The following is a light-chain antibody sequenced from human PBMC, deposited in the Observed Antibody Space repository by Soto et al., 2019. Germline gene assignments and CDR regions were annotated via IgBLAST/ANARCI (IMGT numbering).Light chain of an antibody. CDR1: SSDVGGYNY. CDR2: EVS. CDR3: SSYARSNNFEG. Sequence: QSALTQPPSASGSPGQSVTISCTGTSSDVGGYNYVSWYQQHPGKAPKLMIYEVSKRPSGVPDRFSGSKSGNTASLTVSGLHAEDEADYYCSSYARSNNFEGFGGGTKLTVL. V-gene: IGLV2-8*01. J-gene: IGLJ3*02.